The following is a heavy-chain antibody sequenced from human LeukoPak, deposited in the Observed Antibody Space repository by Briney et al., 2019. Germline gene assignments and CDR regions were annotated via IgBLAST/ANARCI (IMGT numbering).Heavy chain of an antibody. CDR2: IGGSGGST. CDR3: AQGGPRPGSYYSLAY. V-gene: IGHV3-23*01. D-gene: IGHD3-10*01. J-gene: IGHJ4*02. CDR1: GFTFSTCA. Sequence: PGGSLRLSCAASGFTFSTCAMTWVRQAPGMGLEWVSAIGGSGGSTYSADSVKGRFTISRDNSKNTLYLQMNSLTAADTAVYYCAQGGPRPGSYYSLAYWGQGTLVTVSS.